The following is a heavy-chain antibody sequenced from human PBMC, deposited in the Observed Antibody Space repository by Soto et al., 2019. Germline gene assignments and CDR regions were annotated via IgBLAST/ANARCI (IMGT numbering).Heavy chain of an antibody. V-gene: IGHV1-46*01. Sequence: QVQLVQSGAEVKKPGASVKVSRKPSGYTFTSYYMHWVRQAPGQGLEWMGIINPSGGSTSYAQKFQGRVTITRDTSTSTVYMELSSLRSEDTAVYYCAIGWFGQQARWGQGTLVTVSS. J-gene: IGHJ4*02. CDR1: GYTFTSYY. D-gene: IGHD3-10*01. CDR3: AIGWFGQQAR. CDR2: INPSGGST.